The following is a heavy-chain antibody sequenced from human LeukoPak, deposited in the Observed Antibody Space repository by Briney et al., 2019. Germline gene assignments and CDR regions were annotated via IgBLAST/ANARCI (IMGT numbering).Heavy chain of an antibody. V-gene: IGHV3-30*02. CDR3: AKVAPPYCSSTSCYQGFQH. CDR2: IWYDGSKK. CDR1: GFTFNIYG. Sequence: GGSLRLSCAASGFTFNIYGMHWVRQAPGKGLEWVAFIWYDGSKKYYADSVKGRFTISRDNSKNMVSLEMNSLRTEDTAVYYCAKVAPPYCSSTSCYQGFQHWGQGTLVTVSS. D-gene: IGHD2-2*01. J-gene: IGHJ1*01.